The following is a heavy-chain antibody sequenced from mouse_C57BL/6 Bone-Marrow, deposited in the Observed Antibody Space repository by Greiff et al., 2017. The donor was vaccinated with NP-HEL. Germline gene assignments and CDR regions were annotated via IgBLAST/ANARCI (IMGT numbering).Heavy chain of an antibody. CDR1: GYTFTSYW. J-gene: IGHJ1*03. CDR3: ARSASSLRDWYFDV. V-gene: IGHV1-69*01. D-gene: IGHD1-1*01. CDR2: IDPSDSYT. Sequence: QVQLKQPGAELVMPGASVKLSCKASGYTFTSYWMHWVKQRPGQGLEWIGEIDPSDSYTNYNQKFKGKSTLTVDKSSSTAYMQLSSLTSEDSAVYYCARSASSLRDWYFDVWGTGTTVTVSS.